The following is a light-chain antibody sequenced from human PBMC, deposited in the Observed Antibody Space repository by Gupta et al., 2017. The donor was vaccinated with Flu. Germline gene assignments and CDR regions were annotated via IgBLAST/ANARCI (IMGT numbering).Light chain of an antibody. J-gene: IGKJ2*01. CDR2: GAS. V-gene: IGKV3-20*01. Sequence: ELVLTQSPGTLSLSPGERPTLSCRASQTISSTYLGWYQQKPGQTPRLLIYGASSRATGIPDRFSGSGSGTDFTLTISRLEPEDFAVYYCQQYGRAPNNFGQGTKLEI. CDR3: QQYGRAPNN. CDR1: QTISSTY.